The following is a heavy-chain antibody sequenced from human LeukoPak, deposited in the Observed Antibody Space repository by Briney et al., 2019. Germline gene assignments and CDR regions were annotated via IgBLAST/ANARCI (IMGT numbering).Heavy chain of an antibody. CDR3: ARGSSASTKRYYFDS. D-gene: IGHD6-19*01. CDR1: GGSISGYY. Sequence: PSETLSLTCTVSGGSISGYYWNWVRQPADRGLEWIGRLYSSGDTYYNPSLKSRLTMSVDTSKNQFSLKLRSVTAADTAVYYCARGSSASTKRYYFDSWGQGALVTVRS. V-gene: IGHV4-4*07. J-gene: IGHJ4*02. CDR2: LYSSGDT.